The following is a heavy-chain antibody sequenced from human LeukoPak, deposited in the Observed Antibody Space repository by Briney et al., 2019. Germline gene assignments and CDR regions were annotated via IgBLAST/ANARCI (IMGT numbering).Heavy chain of an antibody. Sequence: GGSLRLSCAASGFPFSNYWMSWVRQAPGKGLEWVSYISGSGRTIYYANSVKGRFTISRDNAKNSLYLQMNSLRADDTAVYYCARLDASGLDYWGQGTLVTVSS. CDR1: GFPFSNYW. CDR3: ARLDASGLDY. D-gene: IGHD6-19*01. J-gene: IGHJ4*02. CDR2: ISGSGRTI. V-gene: IGHV3-11*04.